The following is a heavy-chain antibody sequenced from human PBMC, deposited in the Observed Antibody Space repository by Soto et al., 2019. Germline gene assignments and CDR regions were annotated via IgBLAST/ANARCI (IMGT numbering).Heavy chain of an antibody. CDR3: ARGGGTMVNRFYY. D-gene: IGHD4-17*01. CDR1: GDSISSYY. CDR2: IYYSGST. Sequence: SETLSLTCTVSGDSISSYYWSWIRQPPGKGLEWIGYIYYSGSTNYNPSLKSRVTISVDTSKNQFSLKLSSVTAADTAVYYCARGGGTMVNRFYYWGQGILVTGSS. V-gene: IGHV4-59*08. J-gene: IGHJ4*02.